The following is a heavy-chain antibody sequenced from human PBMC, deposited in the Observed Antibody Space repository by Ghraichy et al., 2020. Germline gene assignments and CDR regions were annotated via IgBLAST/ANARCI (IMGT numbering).Heavy chain of an antibody. CDR1: GYTFTSYD. CDR2: MNPKSGNT. Sequence: ASVKVSCKASGYTFTSYDINWVRQATGQGPEWMGWMNPKSGNTGYAQKFQGRVTMTRNTAISTAYMELSSLRSEDTAVYYCARVSPGGKYPSDFEYWGQGTLVTVSS. CDR3: ARVSPGGKYPSDFEY. V-gene: IGHV1-8*01. J-gene: IGHJ4*02. D-gene: IGHD1-26*01.